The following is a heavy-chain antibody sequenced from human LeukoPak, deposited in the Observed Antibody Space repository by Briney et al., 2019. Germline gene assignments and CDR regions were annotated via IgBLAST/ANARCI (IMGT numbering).Heavy chain of an antibody. CDR2: INPSGGST. Sequence: ASVKVSCKASGYTFTSYYMHWVRQAPGQGLEWMGIINPSGGSTSYAQKFQGRVPMTRDTSTSTIYMELSSLRSEDTAVYYCARDLRDFWSGYYHYYFDYWGQGTLVTVSS. J-gene: IGHJ4*02. CDR1: GYTFTSYY. D-gene: IGHD3-3*01. CDR3: ARDLRDFWSGYYHYYFDY. V-gene: IGHV1-46*01.